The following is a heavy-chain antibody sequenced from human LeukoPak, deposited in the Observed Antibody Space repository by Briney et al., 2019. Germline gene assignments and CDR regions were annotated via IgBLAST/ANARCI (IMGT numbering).Heavy chain of an antibody. J-gene: IGHJ4*02. V-gene: IGHV4-59*01. CDR1: GGSISSYY. D-gene: IGHD6-13*01. CDR3: ASPGIVAAGTDRGFDY. Sequence: PSQTLSLTCTVSGGSISSYYWSWMRQPPGKGLEWIGFIYYSGSTNYNPSLRSRVTISVDTSKNECSLKLSSVTAADTAVYYCASPGIVAAGTDRGFDYWGQGTLVTVSS. CDR2: IYYSGST.